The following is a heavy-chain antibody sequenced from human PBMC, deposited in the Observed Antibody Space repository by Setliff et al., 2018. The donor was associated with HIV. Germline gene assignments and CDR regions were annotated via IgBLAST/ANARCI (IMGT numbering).Heavy chain of an antibody. CDR3: ASLNGSESPYIYYYYMDV. Sequence: PSETLSLTCTVSGGSISTSRYYWGWIRQPPGKGLEWIGSINYRGNTYDNPSLTSRAAIVVDTSKNQIALKLSSVTAADTAVYYCASLNGSESPYIYYYYMDVWGKGTTVTVSS. D-gene: IGHD3-10*01. CDR2: INYRGNT. J-gene: IGHJ6*03. CDR1: GGSISTSRYY. V-gene: IGHV4-39*01.